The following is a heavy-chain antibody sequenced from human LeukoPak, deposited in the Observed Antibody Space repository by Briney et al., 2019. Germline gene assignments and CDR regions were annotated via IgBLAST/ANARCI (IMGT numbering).Heavy chain of an antibody. CDR1: GFTFSSYG. V-gene: IGHV3-33*06. Sequence: GGSLRLSCAASGFTFSSYGMHWVRQAPGKGLEWVAVIWYDGSNKYYADSVKGRFTISRDNSKNTLYLQMNSLRAEDTAVYYCAKDAYRATAMAILDYWGQGTLVTVSS. J-gene: IGHJ4*02. CDR2: IWYDGSNK. D-gene: IGHD5-18*01. CDR3: AKDAYRATAMAILDY.